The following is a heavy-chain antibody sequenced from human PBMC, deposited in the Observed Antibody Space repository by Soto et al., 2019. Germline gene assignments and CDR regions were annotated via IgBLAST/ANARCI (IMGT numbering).Heavy chain of an antibody. V-gene: IGHV1-46*01. CDR2: IKPLSGGT. Sequence: GASVKVSCKASGHTFSSYYMNWVRQAPGQGLEWMGLIKPLSGGTIYAQNFQGRVTMTRDTSTITVYMELSSLTSEDTAVYYCATWRNYFDPWGQGTLVTVSS. J-gene: IGHJ5*02. CDR1: GHTFSSYY. CDR3: ATWRNYFDP.